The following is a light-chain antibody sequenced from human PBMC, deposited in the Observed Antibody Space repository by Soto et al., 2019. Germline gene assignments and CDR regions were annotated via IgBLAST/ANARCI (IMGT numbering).Light chain of an antibody. Sequence: QPVLTQPGSVSGAPGQSVAISCTGTSSDVGGYDYVSWFQQHPGKAPKLMIYDVTKRPSGVPDRFSGSKSGNTASLTISGLQAEDEADYYCCSYAGSPYVFGTGTKVTVL. CDR3: CSYAGSPYV. CDR2: DVT. V-gene: IGLV2-11*01. J-gene: IGLJ1*01. CDR1: SSDVGGYDY.